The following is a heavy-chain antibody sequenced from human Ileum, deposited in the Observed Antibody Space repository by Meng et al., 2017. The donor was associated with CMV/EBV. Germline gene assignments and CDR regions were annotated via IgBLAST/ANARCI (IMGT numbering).Heavy chain of an antibody. J-gene: IGHJ4*02. CDR3: ARDKYCYSNSYYFDY. Sequence: GGSLRLSCKGSGYSFTNYWVGWVRHMPGKGLEYMGIINPAYSETRYSPSFQGQVTISADKSISTAYLQWHSLRASDTAIYFCARDKYCYSNSYYFDYWGRGTLVTVSS. CDR2: INPAYSET. CDR1: GYSFTNYW. D-gene: IGHD2/OR15-2a*01. V-gene: IGHV5-51*01.